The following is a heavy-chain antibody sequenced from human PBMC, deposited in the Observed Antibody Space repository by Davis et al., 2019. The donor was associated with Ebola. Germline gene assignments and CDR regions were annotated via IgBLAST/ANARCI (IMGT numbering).Heavy chain of an antibody. CDR1: GFTFSSYS. CDR2: ISSSSSYI. CDR3: ARDQFAGTTRPYYFDY. V-gene: IGHV3-21*01. Sequence: GESLKISCAASGFTFSSYSMNWVRQAPGKGLEWVSSISSSSSYIYYADSVKGRFTISRDNAKKSLYLQMNSLRAEDTAVYYYARDQFAGTTRPYYFDYWGQGTLVTVSS. D-gene: IGHD1-7*01. J-gene: IGHJ4*02.